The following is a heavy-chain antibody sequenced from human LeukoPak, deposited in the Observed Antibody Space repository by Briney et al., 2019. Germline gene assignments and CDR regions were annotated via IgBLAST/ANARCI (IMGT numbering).Heavy chain of an antibody. CDR2: IYYSGST. CDR1: GGSISIYY. D-gene: IGHD5-24*01. V-gene: IGHV4-59*01. J-gene: IGHJ4*02. CDR3: ARSLGLQAPIDY. Sequence: PSETLSLTCTVSGGSISIYYWSWIRQPPGKGLEWIGYIYYSGSTNYSPSLKSRVTMSVDTSKNQFSLKLSSVTAADTAMYFCARSLGLQAPIDYWGRGTLVTVSS.